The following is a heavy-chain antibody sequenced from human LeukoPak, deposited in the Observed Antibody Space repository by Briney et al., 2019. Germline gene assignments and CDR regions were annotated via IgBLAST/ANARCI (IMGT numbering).Heavy chain of an antibody. J-gene: IGHJ4*02. CDR1: GFTLGDYA. V-gene: IGHV3-49*04. D-gene: IGHD2-21*02. Sequence: GGSLRLSCTASGFTLGDYAMSCVRHAPGKGLEWVGFIRSKAYGGTTEYAASVKGRYTISRDDTKSSAYLQMNSLKTEETAIYYCTREDCGGDCYVGPSDYGGKGTLVTVS. CDR3: TREDCGGDCYVGPSDY. CDR2: IRSKAYGGTT.